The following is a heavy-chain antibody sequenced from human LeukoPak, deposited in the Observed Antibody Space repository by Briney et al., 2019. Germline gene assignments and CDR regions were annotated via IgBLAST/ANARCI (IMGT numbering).Heavy chain of an antibody. D-gene: IGHD3-10*01. CDR3: AKRPRGNYLDPFDY. J-gene: IGHJ4*02. CDR2: ISGSGGST. V-gene: IGHV3-23*01. Sequence: GGSLRLSCAASGFTFSSYAMSWVRQAPGKGLEWVSGISGSGGSTYYADSVKGRFTISRDNSRNRLYLQMNSLRAEDTAVYYCAKRPRGNYLDPFDYWGQGTLVTVSA. CDR1: GFTFSSYA.